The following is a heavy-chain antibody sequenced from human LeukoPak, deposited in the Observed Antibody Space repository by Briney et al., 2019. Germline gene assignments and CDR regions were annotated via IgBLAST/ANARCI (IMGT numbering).Heavy chain of an antibody. V-gene: IGHV3-48*02. CDR3: ARDSYSSSWYDY. D-gene: IGHD6-13*01. J-gene: IGHJ4*02. CDR2: ISSSSSVI. CDR1: GFTFSSYS. Sequence: GRSLRLSCAASGFTFSSYSMNWVRQAPGKGLEWVSYISSSSSVIYYADSVKGRFTISRDNAKNSLYLQVNSLRDEDTAVYYCARDSYSSSWYDYWGQGTLVTVSS.